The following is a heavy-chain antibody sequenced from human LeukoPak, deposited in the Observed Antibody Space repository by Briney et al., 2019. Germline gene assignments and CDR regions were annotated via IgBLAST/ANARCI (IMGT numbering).Heavy chain of an antibody. V-gene: IGHV4-34*01. D-gene: IGHD1-26*01. CDR2: INHSGST. CDR3: ARDSHSGSYNHYYYYYGMDV. J-gene: IGHJ6*02. Sequence: SETLSLTCAVYGGSFSGYYWSWIRQPPGKGLEWIGEINHSGSTNYNPSLRSRVTISVDTSKNQFSLKLSSVTAADTAVYYCARDSHSGSYNHYYYYYGMDVWAQGTPVPVSS. CDR1: GGSFSGYY.